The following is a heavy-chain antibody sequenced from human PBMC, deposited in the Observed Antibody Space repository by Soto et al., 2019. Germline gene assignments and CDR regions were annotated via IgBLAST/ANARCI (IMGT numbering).Heavy chain of an antibody. J-gene: IGHJ1*01. Sequence: SETLSLTCALYGGSFSGYYCSWIRQPLGKGLEWIGEINHSGSTNYNPSLKSRVTISVDTSKNQFSLKLSSVTAWDTVVYYCASVWPTRRWTNSSDFWRQGTLVTVSS. CDR3: ASVWPTRRWTNSSDF. D-gene: IGHD3-16*01. CDR1: GGSFSGYY. V-gene: IGHV4-34*01. CDR2: INHSGST.